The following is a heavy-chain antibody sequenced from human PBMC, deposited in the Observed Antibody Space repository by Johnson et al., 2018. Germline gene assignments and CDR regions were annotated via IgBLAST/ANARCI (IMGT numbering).Heavy chain of an antibody. CDR1: GGSISSYY. CDR2: IYYSGST. D-gene: IGHD3-3*01. CDR3: ASSCGVGREALYYYFGMDV. V-gene: IGHV4-59*01. J-gene: IGHJ6*02. Sequence: QVQLQESGPGLVKPSETLSLTCTVSGGSISSYYWSWIRQPPGKGLEWIGYIYYSGSTNYNPSLRSRVTISLDMSKNQFSLKLSSVTAADTAVYYCASSCGVGREALYYYFGMDVWGQGTTVTVSS.